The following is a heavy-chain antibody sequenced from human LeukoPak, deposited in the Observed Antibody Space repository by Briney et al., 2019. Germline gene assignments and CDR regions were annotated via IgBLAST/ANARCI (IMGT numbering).Heavy chain of an antibody. J-gene: IGHJ4*02. D-gene: IGHD6-6*01. CDR1: GFTFSSYG. CDR3: GSSSSTGVY. Sequence: PGGSLRLSCAASGFTFSSYGLHWIRQAPGKGLEWVAFIQYDESNKYYADSVKGRFTISRDNSKNTLYLQMNSLRAEDTAVHYCGSSSSTGVYWGQGTLVTDSS. CDR2: IQYDESNK. V-gene: IGHV3-30*02.